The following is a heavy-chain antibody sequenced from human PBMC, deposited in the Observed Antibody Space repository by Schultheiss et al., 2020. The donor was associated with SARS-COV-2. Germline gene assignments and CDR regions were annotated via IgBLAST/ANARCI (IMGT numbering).Heavy chain of an antibody. J-gene: IGHJ6*02. Sequence: ASVKVSCKASGYTFTGYYMHWVRQAPGQGLEWMGWINPNSGGTNYAQKFQGRVTMTRDTSISTASMELSRLRSDDTAVYYCAQTAAAGYYYYGMDVWGQGTTVTVSS. D-gene: IGHD6-13*01. CDR2: INPNSGGT. CDR1: GYTFTGYY. V-gene: IGHV1-2*02. CDR3: AQTAAAGYYYYGMDV.